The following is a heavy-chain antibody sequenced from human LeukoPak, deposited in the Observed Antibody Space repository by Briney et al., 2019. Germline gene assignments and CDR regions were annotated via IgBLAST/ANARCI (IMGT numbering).Heavy chain of an antibody. CDR2: INPSGGST. CDR1: GYTFTSYY. Sequence: ASVKVSCKASGYTFTSYYMHWVRQAPGQGPEWMGIINPSGGSTSYAQKFQGRVTMTRDTSTSTVYMELSSLRSEDTAVYYCARVRQQLDGMDVWGQGTTVTVSS. J-gene: IGHJ6*02. CDR3: ARVRQQLDGMDV. D-gene: IGHD6-6*01. V-gene: IGHV1-46*01.